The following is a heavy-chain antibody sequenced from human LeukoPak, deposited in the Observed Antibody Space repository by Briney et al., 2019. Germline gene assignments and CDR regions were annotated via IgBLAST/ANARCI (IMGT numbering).Heavy chain of an antibody. J-gene: IGHJ6*03. CDR1: GYTFTGYY. CDR3: AGGCGGGITHYHYYMDV. Sequence: ASVKVSCKASGYTFTGYYMHWVRQAPGQGLEWMGWINPNSGGTNYAQKFQGRVTMTRDTSISTAYMELSRLRSDDTAVYYLAGGCGGGITHYHYYMDVWGKGTTATVSS. V-gene: IGHV1-2*02. CDR2: INPNSGGT. D-gene: IGHD3-10*01.